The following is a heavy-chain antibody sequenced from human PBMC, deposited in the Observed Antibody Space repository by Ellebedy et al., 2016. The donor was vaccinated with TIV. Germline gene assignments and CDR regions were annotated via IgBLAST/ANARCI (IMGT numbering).Heavy chain of an antibody. V-gene: IGHV4-31*03. J-gene: IGHJ6*02. CDR3: VGEKYFTRGDKKQYNGLDV. D-gene: IGHD2-8*02. Sequence: MPSETLSLTCSVSGGSITSGAFYWTWIRQHPGRGLEWVGCISDSGNTHYNPSLMSRARIDTSKSHFSLNLTAVTAADTAVYYCVGEKYFTRGDKKQYNGLDVWGRGTRVTVS. CDR2: ISDSGNT. CDR1: GGSITSGAFY.